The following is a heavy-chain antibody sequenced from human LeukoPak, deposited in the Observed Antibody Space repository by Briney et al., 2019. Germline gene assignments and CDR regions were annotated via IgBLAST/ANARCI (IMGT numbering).Heavy chain of an antibody. D-gene: IGHD3-22*01. CDR3: ARWDDSSGYTPSNAFDI. CDR2: IYYSGST. CDR1: GGSISSSSYY. Sequence: PSETLSLTCTVSGGSISSSSYYWGWIRQPPGKGLEWIGSIYYSGSTYYNPSLKSRVTISVDTSKNQFSLKLSSVTAADTAVYYCARWDDSSGYTPSNAFDIWGQGTMVTVSS. V-gene: IGHV4-39*07. J-gene: IGHJ3*02.